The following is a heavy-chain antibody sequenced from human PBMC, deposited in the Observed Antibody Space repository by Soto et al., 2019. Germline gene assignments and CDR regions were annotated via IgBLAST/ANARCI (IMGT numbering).Heavy chain of an antibody. V-gene: IGHV3-30*18. D-gene: IGHD5-18*01. Sequence: GGSLRLSCAASGFSFSSYGLHWVRQAPGKGLEWAAIISYDGSKKYYADSVKGRFTISRDNSKNTLYLQMNSLRPEDTAVYYCAKDLGGYTYMDYSYGMDVWGQGTTVTVSS. CDR2: ISYDGSKK. CDR3: AKDLGGYTYMDYSYGMDV. CDR1: GFSFSSYG. J-gene: IGHJ6*02.